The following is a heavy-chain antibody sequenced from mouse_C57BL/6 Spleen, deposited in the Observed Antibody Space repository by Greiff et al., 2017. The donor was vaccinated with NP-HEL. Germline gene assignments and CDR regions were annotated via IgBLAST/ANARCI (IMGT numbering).Heavy chain of an antibody. V-gene: IGHV3-6*01. CDR3: ARDYYSGFAY. CDR1: GYSITSGYY. Sequence: EVQLQESGPGLVKPSQSLSLTCSVTGYSITSGYYWNWIRQFPGNKLEWMGYISYDGSNNYNPSLKNRISITRDTSKNQFFLKLNSVTTEETATYYCARDYYSGFAYWGQGTLVTVSA. CDR2: ISYDGSN. J-gene: IGHJ3*01. D-gene: IGHD1-1*01.